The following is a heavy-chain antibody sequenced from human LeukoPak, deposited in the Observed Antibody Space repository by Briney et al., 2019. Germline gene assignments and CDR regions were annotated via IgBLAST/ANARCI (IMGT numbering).Heavy chain of an antibody. CDR1: GFTFSSYA. J-gene: IGHJ4*02. CDR2: ISGSGGST. CDR3: ARGDSGSFSQFDC. V-gene: IGHV3-23*01. D-gene: IGHD1-26*01. Sequence: GGSLRLSCAASGFTFSSYAMSWVRQAPGKGLEWVSAISGSGGSTYYADSVKGRFTISRDNSKNTLYLQMNSLRAEDTAVYYCARGDSGSFSQFDCWGQGTLVTVSS.